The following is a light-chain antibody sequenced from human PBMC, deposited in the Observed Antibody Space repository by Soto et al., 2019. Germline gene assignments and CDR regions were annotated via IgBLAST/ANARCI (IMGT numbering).Light chain of an antibody. CDR1: TNDVGGYNY. CDR2: EVT. J-gene: IGLJ1*01. V-gene: IGLV2-14*01. CDR3: SSFTSTNTVYV. Sequence: QSALTQPASVSGSPGQSITISCTGTTNDVGGYNYVSWYQQHPGKAPKLMIYEVTNRPSGVSNRFSGSKSGNTASLTISGLQAGDEADYFCSSFTSTNTVYVFGSGTKAPS.